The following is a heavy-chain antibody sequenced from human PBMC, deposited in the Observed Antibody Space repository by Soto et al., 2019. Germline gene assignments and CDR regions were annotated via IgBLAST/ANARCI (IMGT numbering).Heavy chain of an antibody. Sequence: ASVKVSCKASGYTFTKYDINWVRQATGQGPEWMGWMNPNSGNTGYAQEFQGRVTMTRNTSISTAYMELNSLRYEDTAVYYCARVGRGSSIDYWGQGTLVTVSS. CDR1: GYTFTKYD. V-gene: IGHV1-8*01. J-gene: IGHJ4*02. D-gene: IGHD6-13*01. CDR2: MNPNSGNT. CDR3: ARVGRGSSIDY.